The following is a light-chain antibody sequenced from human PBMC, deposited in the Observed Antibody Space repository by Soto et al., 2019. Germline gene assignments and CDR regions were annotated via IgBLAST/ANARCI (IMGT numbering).Light chain of an antibody. CDR1: QSISTH. Sequence: DIQMAQSPSSLSASVGDRVTITCRASQSISTHLNWYQQKPGKAPKLLIYGASTLQSGVPSRFSGSGSGTDFTLTISSLQPEDVATYYCQKYNSAPWTFGQGTKVDI. J-gene: IGKJ1*01. CDR3: QKYNSAPWT. V-gene: IGKV1-39*01. CDR2: GAS.